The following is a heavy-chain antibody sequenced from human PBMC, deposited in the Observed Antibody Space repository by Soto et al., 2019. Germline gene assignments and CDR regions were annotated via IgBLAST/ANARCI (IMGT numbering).Heavy chain of an antibody. CDR1: GFTFSDYY. V-gene: IGHV3-11*06. CDR3: ARDGLDGYNPTSYDY. CDR2: ISSSSSYT. Sequence: GWSLRLSCAASGFTFSDYYMSWIRQAPGKGLEWVSYISSSSSYTNYADSVKGRFTISRDNAKNSLYLQMNSLRAEDTAVYYCARDGLDGYNPTSYDYWGQGTLVTVSS. D-gene: IGHD5-12*01. J-gene: IGHJ4*02.